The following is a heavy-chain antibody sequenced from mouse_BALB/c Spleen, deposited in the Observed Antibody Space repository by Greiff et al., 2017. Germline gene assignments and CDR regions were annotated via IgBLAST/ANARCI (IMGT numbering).Heavy chain of an antibody. CDR1: GFSLTGYG. Sequence: QVQLKQSGPGLVAPSQSLSITCTVSGFSLTGYGVNWVRQPPGKRLEWLGMIWGDGSTDYNSALKSRLSISKDNSKSQVFLKMNSLQTDDTARYYCARDNSSHFDYWGQGTTLTVSS. V-gene: IGHV2-6-7*01. D-gene: IGHD3-1*01. CDR3: ARDNSSHFDY. CDR2: IWGDGST. J-gene: IGHJ2*01.